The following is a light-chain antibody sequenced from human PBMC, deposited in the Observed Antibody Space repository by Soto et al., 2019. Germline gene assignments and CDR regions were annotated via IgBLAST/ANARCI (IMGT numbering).Light chain of an antibody. CDR3: QQRSNWPPEFT. V-gene: IGKV3-11*01. Sequence: EIVLTQSPATLSLSPGEGVTLSCRASQSVSSYLAWYQQKPGQAPRLLIYEAFNRATGIPDRFSGSGSGTDCTLTISSLEPEDFAVYYCQQRSNWPPEFTFGQGTKLEI. CDR1: QSVSSY. CDR2: EAF. J-gene: IGKJ2*01.